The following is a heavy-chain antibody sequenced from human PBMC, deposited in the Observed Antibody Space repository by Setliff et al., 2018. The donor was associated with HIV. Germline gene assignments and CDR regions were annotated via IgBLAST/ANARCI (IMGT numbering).Heavy chain of an antibody. V-gene: IGHV1-8*01. Sequence: PGASVKVSCKASGHTFSNYDVIWVRRATGQGLEWMGWMNPNSGDTGYSQKFQGRVIMTRDTSISTAYMELSSLTSADTAVYYCASGKGVRGVIITGGLDVWGTGTTVTVSS. CDR3: ASGKGVRGVIITGGLDV. D-gene: IGHD3-10*01. CDR1: GHTFSNYD. CDR2: MNPNSGDT. J-gene: IGHJ6*04.